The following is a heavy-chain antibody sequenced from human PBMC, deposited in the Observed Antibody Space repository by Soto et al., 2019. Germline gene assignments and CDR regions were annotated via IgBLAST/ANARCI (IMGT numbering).Heavy chain of an antibody. V-gene: IGHV4-31*03. Sequence: SETLSLTCTVSGGSISSGGYYWSWIRQHPGKGLEWIGYIYYSGSTYYNPSLKSRVTISVDTSKNQFSLKLSSVTAADTAVYYCARDRMVYYYGPGSYSSWFDPWGQGTLVTVSS. J-gene: IGHJ5*02. CDR2: IYYSGST. CDR3: ARDRMVYYYGPGSYSSWFDP. D-gene: IGHD3-10*01. CDR1: GGSISSGGYY.